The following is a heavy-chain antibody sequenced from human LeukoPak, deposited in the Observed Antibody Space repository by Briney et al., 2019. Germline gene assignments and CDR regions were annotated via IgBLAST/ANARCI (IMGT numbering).Heavy chain of an antibody. J-gene: IGHJ4*02. CDR2: IKQDGSER. CDR1: GFTFSSYW. CDR3: AKVGYYYDSSGYYGGGYFDY. Sequence: QTGGSLRLSCAASGFTFSSYWMSWVRQAPGKGLEWVANIKQDGSERNYVDSVKGRFTISRDNAKNSLFLQMNSLRAEDTAVYYCAKVGYYYDSSGYYGGGYFDYWGQGTLVTVSS. D-gene: IGHD3-22*01. V-gene: IGHV3-7*01.